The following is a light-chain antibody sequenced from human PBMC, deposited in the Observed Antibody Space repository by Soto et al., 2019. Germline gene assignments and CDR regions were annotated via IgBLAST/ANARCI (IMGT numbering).Light chain of an antibody. V-gene: IGKV1-5*03. J-gene: IGKJ2*01. CDR2: KTS. CDR3: LQYNSLYT. CDR1: QSLSGW. Sequence: DIQMTQSPSTLSASVGDRVTITCRASQSLSGWLAWYQQKPGKAPKLLIYKTSSLESGVPSRFSGSGSGTEFTLTISSLQPDDFATYYCLQYNSLYTFGQATKVDIK.